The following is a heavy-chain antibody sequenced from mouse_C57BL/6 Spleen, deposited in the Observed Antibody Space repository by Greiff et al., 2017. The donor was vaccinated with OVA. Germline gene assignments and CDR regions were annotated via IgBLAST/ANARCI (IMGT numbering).Heavy chain of an antibody. Sequence: EVQRVESGGGLVQPGESLKLSCESNEYEFPSHDMSWVRKTPEKRLELVAAINSDGGSTYYPDTMERRFIISRDNTRKTLYLQMGSLRSEDTALYCCARSPYYYGSSYWYFDVWGTGTTVTVSS. CDR1: EYEFPSHD. V-gene: IGHV5-2*01. J-gene: IGHJ1*03. CDR3: ARSPYYYGSSYWYFDV. CDR2: INSDGGST. D-gene: IGHD1-1*01.